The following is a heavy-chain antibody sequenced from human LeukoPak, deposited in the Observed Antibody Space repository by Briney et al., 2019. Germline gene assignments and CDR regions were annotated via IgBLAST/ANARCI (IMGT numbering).Heavy chain of an antibody. CDR1: GFSFTRYW. J-gene: IGHJ4*02. CDR3: AKVLFRRPAAMPADS. D-gene: IGHD2-2*01. CDR2: IKEDGSEK. V-gene: IGHV3-7*03. Sequence: GGSLRLSCAASGFSFTRYWMTWVRQAPGTGLELVANIKEDGSEKYYVDSVKGRFTISRDNAKNSLYLQMNSLRVEDTAVYYCAKVLFRRPAAMPADSWGQGTLVTVSP.